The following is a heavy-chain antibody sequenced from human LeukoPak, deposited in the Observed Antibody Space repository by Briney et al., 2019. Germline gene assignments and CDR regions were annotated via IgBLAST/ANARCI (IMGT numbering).Heavy chain of an antibody. J-gene: IGHJ4*02. V-gene: IGHV4-4*07. Sequence: SETLSLTCTVSGGSISSYYWSWIRQPAGKGLEWIGRIYTSGSTNYNPSLKSRVTISVDKSKNQFSLKLSSVTAADTAVYYCAASTTIFGVVLHYWGQGTLVTVSS. D-gene: IGHD3-3*01. CDR3: AASTTIFGVVLHY. CDR1: GGSISSYY. CDR2: IYTSGST.